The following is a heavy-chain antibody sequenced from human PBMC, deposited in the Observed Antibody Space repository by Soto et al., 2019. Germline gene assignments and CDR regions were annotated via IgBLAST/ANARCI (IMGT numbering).Heavy chain of an antibody. CDR3: AKDLGTDDFWSAYYTYYYMDV. V-gene: IGHV3-23*01. CDR2: TSGSGANT. J-gene: IGHJ6*03. Sequence: EVQLLESGGGLVQPGGSLRLSCAASGFTFSSYALNWVRQAPGKGLEWVSVTSGSGANTYYADSVKGRFTISRDNSKNTLYMQMNSMRAEDTAVYYCAKDLGTDDFWSAYYTYYYMDVWGKGTTVTVSS. CDR1: GFTFSSYA. D-gene: IGHD3-3*01.